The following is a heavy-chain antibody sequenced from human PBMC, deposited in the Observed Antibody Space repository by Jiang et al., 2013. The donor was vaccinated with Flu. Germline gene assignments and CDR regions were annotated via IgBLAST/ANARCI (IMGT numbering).Heavy chain of an antibody. CDR1: GGSISSYY. CDR2: IYYSGST. J-gene: IGHJ1*01. V-gene: IGHV4-59*01. D-gene: IGHD6-13*01. Sequence: GSGLVKPSETLSLTCTVSGGSISSYYWSWIRQPPGKGLEWIGYIYYSGSTNYNPSLKSRVTISVDTSKNQFSLKLSSVTAADTAVYYCARASGSRRGGVGIFQHVGPGHPWSTVS. CDR3: ARASGSRRGGVGIFQH.